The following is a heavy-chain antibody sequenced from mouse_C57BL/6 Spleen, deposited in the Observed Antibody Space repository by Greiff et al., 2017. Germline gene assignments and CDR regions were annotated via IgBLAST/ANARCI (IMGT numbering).Heavy chain of an antibody. V-gene: IGHV1-53*01. D-gene: IGHD2-4*01. Sequence: QVQLKQPGTELVKPGASVKLSCKASGYTFTSYWMHWVKQRPGQGLEWIGNINPSNGGTNYNEKFKSKATLTVDKSSSTAYMQLSSLTSEDSAVYYCAREGIYYDYDTFAYWGQGTLVTVSA. CDR2: INPSNGGT. CDR1: GYTFTSYW. J-gene: IGHJ3*01. CDR3: AREGIYYDYDTFAY.